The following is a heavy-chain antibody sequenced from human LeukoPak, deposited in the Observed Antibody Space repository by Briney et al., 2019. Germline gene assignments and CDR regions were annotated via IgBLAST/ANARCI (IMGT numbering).Heavy chain of an antibody. V-gene: IGHV3-33*08. CDR3: ARDGDYYGSGSYLPKY. J-gene: IGHJ4*02. Sequence: GRSLRLSCAASGFTFSSYAMHWVRQAPGKGLEWVAVIWYDGSNKYYADSVKGRFTISRDNSKNTLYLQMNSLRAEDTAVYYCARDGDYYGSGSYLPKYWGQGTLVTVSS. CDR1: GFTFSSYA. CDR2: IWYDGSNK. D-gene: IGHD3-10*01.